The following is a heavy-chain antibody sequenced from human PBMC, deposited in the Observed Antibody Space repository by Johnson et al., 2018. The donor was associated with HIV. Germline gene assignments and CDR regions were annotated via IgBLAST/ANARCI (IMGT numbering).Heavy chain of an antibody. CDR1: GFTFSNYG. CDR2: ISFAGMKK. CDR3: AREGGGTVVLGDEGAFDI. D-gene: IGHD3-10*01. V-gene: IGHV3-30*03. Sequence: VQLVESGGGLVQPGRSLRLSCPASGFTFSNYGMVWVRQAPGKGLEWVAVISFAGMKKHYADSVKGRFTISRDNSKNTLYLQMNSLRAEDTSVYYCAREGGGTVVLGDEGAFDIWGQGTMVTVSS. J-gene: IGHJ3*02.